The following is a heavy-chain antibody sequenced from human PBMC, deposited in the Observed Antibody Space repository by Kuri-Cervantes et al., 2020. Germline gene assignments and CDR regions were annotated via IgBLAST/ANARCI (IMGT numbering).Heavy chain of an antibody. J-gene: IGHJ4*02. CDR3: ARPSAGDYYGSGMDY. CDR2: IYPGDSDT. D-gene: IGHD3-10*01. Sequence: GESLKISCQASGYSFTSYWIGWVRQMPGKGLEWMGIIYPGDSDTRYSPSFQGQVTISADKSISTAYLQWSSLKASGTAMYYCARPSAGDYYGSGMDYWGQGTLVTVSS. CDR1: GYSFTSYW. V-gene: IGHV5-51*01.